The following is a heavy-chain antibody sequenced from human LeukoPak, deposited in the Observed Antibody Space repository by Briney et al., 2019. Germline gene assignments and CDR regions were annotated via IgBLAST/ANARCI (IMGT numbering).Heavy chain of an antibody. J-gene: IGHJ4*02. D-gene: IGHD5-18*01. CDR1: GYTFTSYY. CDR3: ARVGVDTAMVRDY. V-gene: IGHV1-46*01. Sequence: ASVKVSCKASGYTFTSYYIHLVRQAPGQGFEWMAIINPSDGSTTNSQKFQGRVTMTRDTSTSTVYMELSGLRSEDTALYYCARVGVDTAMVRDYWGQGTLVTVSS. CDR2: INPSDGST.